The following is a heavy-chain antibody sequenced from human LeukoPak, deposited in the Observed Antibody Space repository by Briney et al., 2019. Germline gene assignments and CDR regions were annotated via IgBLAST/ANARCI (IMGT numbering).Heavy chain of an antibody. J-gene: IGHJ6*02. CDR1: GFTFSSYW. V-gene: IGHV3-48*04. CDR3: ARVDDGDYGDYGMDV. CDR2: ISSSGSTI. Sequence: GGSLRLSCAASGFTFSSYWMNWVRQAPGKGLEWVSYISSSGSTIYYADSVKGRFTISRDNAKNSLYLQMNSLRAEDTAVYYCARVDDGDYGDYGMDVWGQGTTVTVSS. D-gene: IGHD4-17*01.